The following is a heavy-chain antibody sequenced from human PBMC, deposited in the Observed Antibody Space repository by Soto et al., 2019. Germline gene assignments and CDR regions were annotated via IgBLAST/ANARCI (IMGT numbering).Heavy chain of an antibody. CDR3: ATFPRGY. CDR1: GYPFISYY. J-gene: IGHJ4*02. Sequence: QVQLMQSGAEVKRPGASVKISCKPSGYPFISYYIHWVRQAPGQGLEWVGLIDPSRGATSYAERFQGRLSITSDKSTATVYVNVWSLTSDDTAIYYCATFPRGYWGQGTLVSVSS. CDR2: IDPSRGAT. V-gene: IGHV1-46*01.